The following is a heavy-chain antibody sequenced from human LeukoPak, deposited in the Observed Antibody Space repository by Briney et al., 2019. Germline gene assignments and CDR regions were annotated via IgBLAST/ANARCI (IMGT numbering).Heavy chain of an antibody. CDR2: INPSGGST. CDR3: ARVSCDYVWGSYRYGGYFDY. D-gene: IGHD3-16*02. J-gene: IGHJ4*02. Sequence: ASVKVSCKASGYTFTSYYMHWVRQAPGQGLEWMGIINPSGGSTSYAQKFQGRVTMTRDTSTSTVYMELSSLRSEDTAVYYCARVSCDYVWGSYRYGGYFDYWGQGTLVTVSS. CDR1: GYTFTSYY. V-gene: IGHV1-46*01.